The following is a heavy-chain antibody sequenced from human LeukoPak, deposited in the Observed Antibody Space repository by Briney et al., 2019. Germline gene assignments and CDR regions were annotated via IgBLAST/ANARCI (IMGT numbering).Heavy chain of an antibody. Sequence: ASVKVSCKASGRIFINYSVTWVRQAPGQGLEWMGWMNPNSGNTGYAQKFQGRVTMTRNTSISTAYMELSSLRSEDTAVYYCARGNGYVDVWGKGTTVTVS. CDR1: GRIFINYS. V-gene: IGHV1-8*02. CDR3: ARGNGYVDV. CDR2: MNPNSGNT. J-gene: IGHJ6*03. D-gene: IGHD1-1*01.